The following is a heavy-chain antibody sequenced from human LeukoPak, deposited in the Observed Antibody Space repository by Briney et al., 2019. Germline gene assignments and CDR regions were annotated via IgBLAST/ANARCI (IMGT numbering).Heavy chain of an antibody. CDR2: ISGSGAST. Sequence: GGSLRLSCAASGFTFSSYAMSWVRQAPGKGLEWVSTISGSGASTYYADSVKGRFTISRDNAKNSLYLQMNSLRAEDTAVYYCARDPGYYDSSGYAFDIWGQGTMVTVSS. V-gene: IGHV3-23*01. CDR3: ARDPGYYDSSGYAFDI. CDR1: GFTFSSYA. J-gene: IGHJ3*02. D-gene: IGHD3-22*01.